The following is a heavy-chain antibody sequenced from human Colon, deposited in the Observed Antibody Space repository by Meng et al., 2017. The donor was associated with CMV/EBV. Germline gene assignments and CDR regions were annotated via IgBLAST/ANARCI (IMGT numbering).Heavy chain of an antibody. Sequence: GESLKISCAASGFTLSSYWMTWVRQAPGKGLEWVANIKQEGSERYYVDSVKGRFTISRDNAKNSMFLQMNSLRAEDTAVYYCATVDGHSFAIWGQGTMVTVSS. D-gene: IGHD5-24*01. J-gene: IGHJ3*02. V-gene: IGHV3-7*01. CDR3: ATVDGHSFAI. CDR2: IKQEGSER. CDR1: GFTLSSYW.